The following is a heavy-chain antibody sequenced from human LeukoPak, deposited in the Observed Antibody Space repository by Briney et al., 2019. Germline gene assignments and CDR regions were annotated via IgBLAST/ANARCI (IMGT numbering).Heavy chain of an antibody. V-gene: IGHV3-74*01. Sequence: GGSLRLSCAASRFTFSSYSSYWMHWVRQSPGKGLMWLSRINSDGSTRNYADSVNGRFSISRDNAKNTLYLQMNSLRVEDTAVYYCAGGRDFYDFSWGQGILVTVSS. D-gene: IGHD3-3*01. J-gene: IGHJ5*02. CDR3: AGGRDFYDFS. CDR1: RFTFSSYSSYW. CDR2: INSDGSTR.